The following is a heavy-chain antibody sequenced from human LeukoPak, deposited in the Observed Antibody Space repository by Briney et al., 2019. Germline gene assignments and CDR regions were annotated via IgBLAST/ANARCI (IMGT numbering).Heavy chain of an antibody. J-gene: IGHJ6*02. Sequence: GGSLRLSCAASGFTFDDYAMHWVRQAPGKGLEWVSGISWNSGSIGYADSVKGRFTISRDNAKNSLYLQMNSLRAEDTAVYYCARDQTVTTDYYYYYGMDVWGQGTTVTVSS. CDR1: GFTFDDYA. V-gene: IGHV3-9*01. D-gene: IGHD4-17*01. CDR2: ISWNSGSI. CDR3: ARDQTVTTDYYYYYGMDV.